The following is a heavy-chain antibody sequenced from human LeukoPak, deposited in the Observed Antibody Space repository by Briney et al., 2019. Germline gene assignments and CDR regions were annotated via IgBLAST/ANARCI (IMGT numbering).Heavy chain of an antibody. V-gene: IGHV1-69*13. Sequence: SVKASCKASGGTFSSYAISWVRQAPGQGLEWMGGIIPIFGTANYAQKFQGRVTIAADESTSTAYMELSSLRSEDTAVYYCARVEVASNWFDPWGQGTLVTVSS. CDR1: GGTFSSYA. CDR3: ARVEVASNWFDP. CDR2: IIPIFGTA. J-gene: IGHJ5*02. D-gene: IGHD2-15*01.